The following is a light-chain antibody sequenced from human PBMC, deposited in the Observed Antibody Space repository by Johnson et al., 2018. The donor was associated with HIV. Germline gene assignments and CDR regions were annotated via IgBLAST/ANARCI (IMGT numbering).Light chain of an antibody. CDR3: GTWDSSLSAYYV. Sequence: QSVLTQPPSVSAAPGQKVNISCSGSSSNIGNNYVSWYQQLPGTAPKLLIYENNKRRSGIPDRFSGSKSGPSATLGITGLQTGDEADYYCGTWDSSLSAYYVFGTGTKVTVL. CDR1: SSNIGNNY. J-gene: IGLJ1*01. CDR2: ENN. V-gene: IGLV1-51*02.